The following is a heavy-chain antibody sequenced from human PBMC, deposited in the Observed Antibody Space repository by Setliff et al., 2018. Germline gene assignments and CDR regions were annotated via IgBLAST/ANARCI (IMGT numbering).Heavy chain of an antibody. D-gene: IGHD3-9*01. V-gene: IGHV4-30-4*08. CDR1: GGSISSGDYY. CDR3: ARGYYDILTGYYIGY. CDR2: IYYSGST. J-gene: IGHJ4*02. Sequence: SETLSLTCTVSGGSISSGDYYWSWIRQPPGKGLEWIGYIYYSGSTYYNPSLKSRVTISVDTSKNQFSLKLSSVTAADTAVYYCARGYYDILTGYYIGYWGQGTLITVSS.